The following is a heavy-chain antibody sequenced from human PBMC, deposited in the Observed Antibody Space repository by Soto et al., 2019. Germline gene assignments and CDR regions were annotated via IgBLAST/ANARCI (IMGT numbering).Heavy chain of an antibody. Sequence: QVQLVQSGAEVKRPGSSVKVSCKTSGGTFSSYGISWVRQAPGQGLEWVGGIIPMVETASYAQKLQGRVTITVDESTSTAYMELSSLRSEDTAVYYCVRDHSRRWLQLGYWGQGTLVIVSS. D-gene: IGHD4-4*01. J-gene: IGHJ4*02. V-gene: IGHV1-69*12. CDR2: IIPMVETA. CDR3: VRDHSRRWLQLGY. CDR1: GGTFSSYG.